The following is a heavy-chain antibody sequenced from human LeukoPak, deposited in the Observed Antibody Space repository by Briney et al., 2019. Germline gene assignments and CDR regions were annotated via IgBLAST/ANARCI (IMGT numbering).Heavy chain of an antibody. CDR1: GGTFSSYA. Sequence: SVNVSCKASGGTFSSYAISWVRQAPGQGLEWMGGIIPIFGTANYAQKFQGRVTITADESTSTAYMELSSLRSEDTAVYYCQYYDILTGYFRLDYWGQGTLVTVSS. V-gene: IGHV1-69*13. D-gene: IGHD3-9*01. CDR2: IIPIFGTA. J-gene: IGHJ4*02. CDR3: QYYDILTGYFRLDY.